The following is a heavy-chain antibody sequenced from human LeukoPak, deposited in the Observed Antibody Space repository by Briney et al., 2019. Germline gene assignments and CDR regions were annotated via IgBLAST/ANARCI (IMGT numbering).Heavy chain of an antibody. J-gene: IGHJ4*02. D-gene: IGHD2-21*02. V-gene: IGHV4-39*07. Sequence: NPSETLSLTCIVSGGSISSRGYYWGWIRQPPGKGLEWIGSIYYSGSTYYNPSLKSRVTISVDTSKNQFSLKLSSVTAADTAVYYCARAGRVVTAIQFDYWGQGTLVAVSS. CDR1: GGSISSRGYY. CDR3: ARAGRVVTAIQFDY. CDR2: IYYSGST.